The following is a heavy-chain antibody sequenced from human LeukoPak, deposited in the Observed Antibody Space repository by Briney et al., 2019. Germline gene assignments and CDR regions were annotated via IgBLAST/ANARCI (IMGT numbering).Heavy chain of an antibody. CDR1: GYTLTELS. J-gene: IGHJ4*02. CDR3: ARGPSGSDY. CDR2: INPSSGGT. V-gene: IGHV1-2*06. Sequence: ASVKVSCKVSGYTLTELSMHWVRQAPGQGLEWMGRINPSSGGTNYAQKFQGRVTMTRDTSINTAYMDLSSLRSDDTAVYYCARGPSGSDYWGQGTLVIVSS. D-gene: IGHD3-10*01.